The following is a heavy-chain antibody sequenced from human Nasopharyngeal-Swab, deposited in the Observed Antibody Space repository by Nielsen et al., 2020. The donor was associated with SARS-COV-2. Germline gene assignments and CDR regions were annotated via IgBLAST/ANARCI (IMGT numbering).Heavy chain of an antibody. CDR2: INGDGSST. V-gene: IGHV3-74*01. CDR3: ARARTTVVVDY. J-gene: IGHJ4*02. D-gene: IGHD4-23*01. CDR1: GFTFSSSW. Sequence: GESLKISCAASGFTFSSSWMHWVRQAPGKGLVWFSRINGDGSSTTYADSVKARFTISRDNVKNTLYLQMNRLTAEDTAVYYCARARTTVVVDYWGQGTLVTVSS.